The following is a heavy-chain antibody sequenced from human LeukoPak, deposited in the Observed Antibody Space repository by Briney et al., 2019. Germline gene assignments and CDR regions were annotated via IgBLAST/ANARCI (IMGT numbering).Heavy chain of an antibody. D-gene: IGHD6-25*01. J-gene: IGHJ6*03. CDR1: GWSFTGYY. Sequence: SETVSLTSAVYGWSFTGYYLNWIRQPPGKGLEWIGEISHSGSTNYNPSLKSRVTISVDTSKNQFSLKLSSVTAADTAVYYCARRGSGYYYYYYMDVWGKGTTVTISS. CDR2: ISHSGST. V-gene: IGHV4-34*01. CDR3: ARRGSGYYYYYYMDV.